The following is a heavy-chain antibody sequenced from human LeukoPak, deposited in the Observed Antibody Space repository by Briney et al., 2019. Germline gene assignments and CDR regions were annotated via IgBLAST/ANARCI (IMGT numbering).Heavy chain of an antibody. V-gene: IGHV4-39*07. J-gene: IGHJ4*02. Sequence: PSETLSLTCTVSGGSISSRSYYWGWIRQPPGKGLEWIGSIYYTGSTYYNASLKSRVTISVDTSKNQFSLKLSSVTAADTAVYYCARVYNWNSSGLGAPRDWGRGTQVTVSS. CDR3: ARVYNWNSSGLGAPRD. CDR1: GGSISSRSYY. CDR2: IYYTGST. D-gene: IGHD1-7*01.